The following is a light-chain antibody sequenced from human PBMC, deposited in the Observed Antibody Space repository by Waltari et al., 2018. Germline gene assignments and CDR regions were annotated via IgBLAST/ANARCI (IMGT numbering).Light chain of an antibody. Sequence: QTVVTQEPSFSVSPGGTVTLTCGLSSGSVPVSHYPSWYPQTPGQPPRVLIYSTNTRSSGVPDRFSGSILGNKAALTITGAQADDEAAYYCVLYMSRDILFGGGTKLTVL. CDR3: VLYMSRDIL. V-gene: IGLV8-61*01. CDR2: STN. J-gene: IGLJ3*02. CDR1: SGSVPVSHY.